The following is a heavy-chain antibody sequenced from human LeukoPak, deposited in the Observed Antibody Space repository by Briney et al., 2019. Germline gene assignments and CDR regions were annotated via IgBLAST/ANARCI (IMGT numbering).Heavy chain of an antibody. CDR1: GFTFTSYT. CDR3: AREMVTAGYMDV. CDR2: ISSTGDST. J-gene: IGHJ6*03. D-gene: IGHD2-15*01. Sequence: PGGSLRLSCAASGFTFTSYTMYWVRQAPGKGLEYVSGISSTGDSTFYANSVKGRFTISRDNSKNSLYLQMGSLRADDMAVYYCAREMVTAGYMDVWGKGTTVTVSS. V-gene: IGHV3-64*01.